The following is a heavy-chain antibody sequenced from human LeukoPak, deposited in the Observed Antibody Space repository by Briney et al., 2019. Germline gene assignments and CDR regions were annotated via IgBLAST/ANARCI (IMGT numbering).Heavy chain of an antibody. CDR1: GYTFTGYY. V-gene: IGHV1-2*06. CDR3: ARPNPYSGSYYGSLLGAFDI. CDR2: INPNSGGT. Sequence: ASVKVSCKASGYTFTGYYMHWVRQAPGQGLEWMGRINPNSGGTNYAQKFQGRVTMTRDTSISTAYMELSRLRSDDTAVYYCARPNPYSGSYYGSLLGAFDIWGQGTMVTVSS. D-gene: IGHD1-26*01. J-gene: IGHJ3*02.